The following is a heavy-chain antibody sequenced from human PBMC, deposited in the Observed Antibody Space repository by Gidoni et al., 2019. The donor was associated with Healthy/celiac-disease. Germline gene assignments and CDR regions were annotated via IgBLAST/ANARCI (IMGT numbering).Heavy chain of an antibody. J-gene: IGHJ4*02. CDR3: ARDLSGGSSVTIDY. CDR2: IWYDGSNK. Sequence: QVQLVESGGGVGQPGRSLILSCPASGSPFSRYGMHWVRQAPGKGLEWVAVIWYDGSNKYYADSVKGRFTISRDNSKNTLYLQMNSLRAEDTAVYYCARDLSGGSSVTIDYWGQGTLVTVSS. V-gene: IGHV3-33*01. D-gene: IGHD1-26*01. CDR1: GSPFSRYG.